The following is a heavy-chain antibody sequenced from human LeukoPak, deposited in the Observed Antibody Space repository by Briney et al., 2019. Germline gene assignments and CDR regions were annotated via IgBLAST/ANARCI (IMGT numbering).Heavy chain of an antibody. CDR2: LSNSGNT. CDR1: GGSLSSRSHY. Sequence: PSETLSLTCTVSGGSLSSRSHYWGWIRQPPGQGLEWIGSLSNSGNTYYNPSLKSRVTISVDTSKNEFSLKLSSVTAADTAVYYCARNIVGPRQVDYWGQGTLVTVSS. CDR3: ARNIVGPRQVDY. D-gene: IGHD1-26*01. J-gene: IGHJ4*02. V-gene: IGHV4-39*01.